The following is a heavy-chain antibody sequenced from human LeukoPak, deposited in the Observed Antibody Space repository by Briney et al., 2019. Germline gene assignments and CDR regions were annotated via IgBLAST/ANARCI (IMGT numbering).Heavy chain of an antibody. CDR2: ISHDGSKI. D-gene: IGHD2-15*01. CDR1: GFTFFSYG. V-gene: IGHV3-30*18. Sequence: GGSLRLSCAASGFTFFSYGTHWVRQAPGKGLEWVAVISHDGSKIHYGNSVKGRFTISRDNSKSTLYLQMNSLKPEDTAVYYCAKDPYRVVVATGNYLDPWGQGTLVTVSS. J-gene: IGHJ5*02. CDR3: AKDPYRVVVATGNYLDP.